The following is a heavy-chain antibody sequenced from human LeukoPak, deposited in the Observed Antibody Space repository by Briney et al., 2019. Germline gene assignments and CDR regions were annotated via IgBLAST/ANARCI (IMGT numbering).Heavy chain of an antibody. CDR3: AGGLGYDWFDP. D-gene: IGHD1-1*01. CDR1: GFTFSSYG. Sequence: PGGSLRLSCAASGFTFSSYGMHWVRQAPGKGLEWVSYISSSGSTIYYADSVKGRFTISRDNAKNSLYLQMNSLRAEDTAVYYCAGGLGYDWFDPWGQGTLVTVSS. CDR2: ISSSGSTI. J-gene: IGHJ5*02. V-gene: IGHV3-48*04.